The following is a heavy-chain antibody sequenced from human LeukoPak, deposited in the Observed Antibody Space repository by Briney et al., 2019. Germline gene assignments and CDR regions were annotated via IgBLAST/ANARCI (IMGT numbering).Heavy chain of an antibody. V-gene: IGHV4-39*07. CDR3: ARADSSGYPHYYFDY. D-gene: IGHD3-22*01. J-gene: IGHJ4*02. CDR2: IYYSGST. Sequence: SETLSLTCTVSGGSISSSSYYWGWIRQPPGKGLEWIGSIYYSGSTYYNPSLKSRVTISVDTSKNQFSLKLSSVTAADTAVYYCARADSSGYPHYYFDYWGQGTLVTVSS. CDR1: GGSISSSSYY.